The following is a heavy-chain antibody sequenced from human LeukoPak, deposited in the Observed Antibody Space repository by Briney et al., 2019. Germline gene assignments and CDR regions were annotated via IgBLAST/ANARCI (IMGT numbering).Heavy chain of an antibody. D-gene: IGHD2-2*01. CDR1: GGSISSSSYY. CDR3: ARHPTFNCSSTSCYSFDY. V-gene: IGHV4-39*01. Sequence: SETLSLTCTVSGGSISSSSYYWGWIRQPPGKGLEWIGRIYYSGSTYYNPSLKSRVTISVDTSKNQFSLKLSSVTAADTAVYYCARHPTFNCSSTSCYSFDYWGQGTLVTVSS. J-gene: IGHJ4*02. CDR2: IYYSGST.